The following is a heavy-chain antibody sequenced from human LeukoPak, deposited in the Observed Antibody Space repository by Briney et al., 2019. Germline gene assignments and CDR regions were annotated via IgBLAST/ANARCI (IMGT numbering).Heavy chain of an antibody. D-gene: IGHD6-13*01. CDR2: INSGGNT. Sequence: GGSLRLPCTASEFTVGSNHMTWIRQAPGKGLEWVSLINSGGNTYYADSVKGRFTISRDNSKNTLYVQMTSLGAEDTAVYYCARVISPYSTSWYRAFYFDYWGQGNLVTVSS. CDR3: ARVISPYSTSWYRAFYFDY. V-gene: IGHV3-53*01. J-gene: IGHJ4*02. CDR1: EFTVGSNH.